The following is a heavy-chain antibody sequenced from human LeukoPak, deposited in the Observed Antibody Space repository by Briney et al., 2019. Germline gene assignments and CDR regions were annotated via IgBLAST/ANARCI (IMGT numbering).Heavy chain of an antibody. J-gene: IGHJ4*02. D-gene: IGHD2/OR15-2a*01. CDR2: TNPGGQT. V-gene: IGHV4-34*01. Sequence: SSETLSHTCAVHGVSFRAHYWSWIRQSPGKGLEWIGETNPGGQTNYNPSLKSRVTISVGPSENRFSLRLTSVTAADTAVYFCARIRCGNSAKICYNYWGRGTLVTVSS. CDR1: GVSFRAHY. CDR3: ARIRCGNSAKICYNY.